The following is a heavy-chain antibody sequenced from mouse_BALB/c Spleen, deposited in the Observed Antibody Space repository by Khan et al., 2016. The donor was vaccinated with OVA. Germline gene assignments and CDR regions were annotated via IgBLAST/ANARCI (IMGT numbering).Heavy chain of an antibody. V-gene: IGHV2-6-1*01. CDR1: GFSLTNYG. J-gene: IGHJ4*01. CDR3: ARQPYYHYNVMDY. CDR2: IWSDGST. Sequence: QVQLKESGPGLVAPSQSLSITCTISGFSLTNYGIHWVRQPPGKGLEWLVVIWSDGSTTYNSALKSRMTITKDNSKSQVFLKMNSLRTDDTAIYFCARQPYYHYNVMDYWGQGPSVTVSS. D-gene: IGHD2-10*01.